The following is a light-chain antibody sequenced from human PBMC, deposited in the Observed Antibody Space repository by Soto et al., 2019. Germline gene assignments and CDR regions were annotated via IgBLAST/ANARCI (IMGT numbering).Light chain of an antibody. V-gene: IGKV1-33*01. Sequence: DIQMIPSPSSLSASVGDRVTITCQASQDNKKYLKWYQQKAGKVPKLLIYDASDLETGVPFWFSGSGSGTDFTFTISSLQPEDIATYYCQKYKSGPLTFGKGTGLEIK. CDR1: QDNKKY. CDR2: DAS. J-gene: IGKJ1*01. CDR3: QKYKSGPLT.